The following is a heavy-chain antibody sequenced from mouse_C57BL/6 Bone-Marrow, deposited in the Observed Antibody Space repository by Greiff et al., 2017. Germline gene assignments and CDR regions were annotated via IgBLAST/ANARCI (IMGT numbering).Heavy chain of an antibody. J-gene: IGHJ2*01. V-gene: IGHV14-4*01. CDR1: GSNIKDDY. D-gene: IGHD1-1*01. Sequence: EVQLQESGAELVRPGASVKLSCTASGSNIKDDYMHWVKQRPEQGLEWIGWIDPANGATEYASQFQGKATLTAAPSSNTAYLQLSSLTSEDAAVYYCTPLLYSYWGQGTTLTVSS. CDR2: IDPANGAT. CDR3: TPLLYSY.